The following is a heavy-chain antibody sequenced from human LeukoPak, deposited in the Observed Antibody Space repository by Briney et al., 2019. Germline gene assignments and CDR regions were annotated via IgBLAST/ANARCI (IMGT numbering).Heavy chain of an antibody. D-gene: IGHD4-17*01. CDR2: IIPIFGTA. CDR3: ARDATTVTTPYLDY. CDR1: GGTFSSYA. V-gene: IGHV1-69*01. Sequence: ASVKVSCKASGGTFSSYAISWVRQAPGQGLEWMGGIIPIFGTANYAQKFQGRVTITADESTSTAYMELSSLRSEDTAVYYCARDATTVTTPYLDYWGQGTLVTVSS. J-gene: IGHJ4*02.